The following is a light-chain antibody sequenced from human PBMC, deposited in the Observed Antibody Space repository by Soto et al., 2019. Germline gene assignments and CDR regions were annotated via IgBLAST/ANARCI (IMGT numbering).Light chain of an antibody. CDR1: QSISSW. J-gene: IGKJ1*01. CDR2: DAS. CDR3: QNQT. V-gene: IGKV1-5*01. Sequence: DIQMTQSPATLSASVGDRVTIACRASQSISSWLAWYQQKPRRAPKLLIYDASSLQSGVPSRVSGSGSGTEFTLTISSLQPDDLATYSCQNQTFGQGTKVDIK.